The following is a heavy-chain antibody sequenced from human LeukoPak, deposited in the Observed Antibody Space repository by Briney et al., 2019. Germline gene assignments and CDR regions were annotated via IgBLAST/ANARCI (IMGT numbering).Heavy chain of an antibody. CDR3: ASISSGSPYDAFDI. Sequence: TETLSLTCTVSGGSISSYYWSWIRQPPGKGLEWIGYIYYSGSTNYNPSLKSRVTISVDTSKNQFSLKLSSVTAADTAVYYCASISSGSPYDAFDIWGQGTMVTVSS. CDR1: GGSISSYY. D-gene: IGHD6-19*01. CDR2: IYYSGST. V-gene: IGHV4-59*08. J-gene: IGHJ3*02.